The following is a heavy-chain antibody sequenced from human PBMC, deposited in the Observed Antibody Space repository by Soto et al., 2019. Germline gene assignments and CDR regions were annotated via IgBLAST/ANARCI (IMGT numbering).Heavy chain of an antibody. CDR1: GFTFSTYA. J-gene: IGHJ4*02. CDR2: ISGSGDTT. CDR3: AKGSYRPHDY. Sequence: GGSLRLSWAASGFTFSTYAMIWVRQAPGKGLEWVSAISGSGDTTYYANSVKGRFTISRDNSKNTLYLQMNSLRAEDTAVYYCAKGSYRPHDYWGQGTLVTVSS. V-gene: IGHV3-23*01. D-gene: IGHD1-26*01.